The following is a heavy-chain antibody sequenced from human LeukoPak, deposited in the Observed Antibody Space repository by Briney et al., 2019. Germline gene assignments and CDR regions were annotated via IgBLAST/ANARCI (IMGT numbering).Heavy chain of an antibody. D-gene: IGHD2-15*01. Sequence: GGSLRLSCAASGVTLSDHHMDWVRQPPGKGLEWIGRSRNKANSYTTEYAASVKGRFAISRDDSNNSLYLQMNSLKSEDTAVYYCARERLPDWYFDLWGRGTLVTVSS. CDR2: SRNKANSYTT. V-gene: IGHV3-72*01. CDR3: ARERLPDWYFDL. J-gene: IGHJ2*01. CDR1: GVTLSDHH.